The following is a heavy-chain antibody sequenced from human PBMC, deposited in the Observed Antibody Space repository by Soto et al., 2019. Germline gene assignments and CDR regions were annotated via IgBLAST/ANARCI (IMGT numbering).Heavy chain of an antibody. J-gene: IGHJ5*02. V-gene: IGHV3-23*01. CDR2: ISGSGGST. CDR3: AKGYSSGWYNWFDP. D-gene: IGHD6-19*01. Sequence: LRLSCAASGFTFSSYAMSWVRQAPGKGLEWVSAISGSGGSTYYADSVKGRFTISRDNSKNTLYLQMNSLRAEDTAVYYCAKGYSSGWYNWFDPWGQGTLVTVSS. CDR1: GFTFSSYA.